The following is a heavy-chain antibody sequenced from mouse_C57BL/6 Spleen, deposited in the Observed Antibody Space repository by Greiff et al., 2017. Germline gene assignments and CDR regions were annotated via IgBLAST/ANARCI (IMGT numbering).Heavy chain of an antibody. CDR3: ARRGYGSSYFDY. CDR2: IYPGCGST. Sequence: VQLQQPGAELVKPGASVKMSCKASGYTFTSYWITWVKQRPGQGLEWIGDIYPGCGSTNYNEKFKSKATLTVDTSSSTAYMQLSSLTSEDSAVYYCARRGYGSSYFDYWGQGTTLTVSS. D-gene: IGHD1-1*01. J-gene: IGHJ2*01. V-gene: IGHV1-55*01. CDR1: GYTFTSYW.